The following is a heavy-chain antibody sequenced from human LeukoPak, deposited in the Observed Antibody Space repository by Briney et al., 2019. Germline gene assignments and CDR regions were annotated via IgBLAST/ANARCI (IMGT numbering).Heavy chain of an antibody. D-gene: IGHD6-19*01. Sequence: GASVKVSCTASGYTFTVYYMHWVRQAPGQGVEWMGWINPNSGGTNYAQKFQGRVTMTRDTSISTAYMELSRLRSDDTAVYYCARGVAVAGTADYWGQGTLVTVSS. J-gene: IGHJ4*02. CDR3: ARGVAVAGTADY. V-gene: IGHV1-2*02. CDR2: INPNSGGT. CDR1: GYTFTVYY.